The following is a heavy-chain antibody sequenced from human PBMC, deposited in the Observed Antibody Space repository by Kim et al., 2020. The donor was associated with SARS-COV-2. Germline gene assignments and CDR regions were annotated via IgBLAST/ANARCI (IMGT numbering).Heavy chain of an antibody. CDR1: GGSISSSSYY. CDR2: IYYSGST. V-gene: IGHV4-39*01. CDR3: ARLGGYDFWSGRQIDY. J-gene: IGHJ4*02. Sequence: SETLSLTCTVSGGSISSSSYYWGWIRQPPGKGLEWIGSIYYSGSTYYNPSLKSRVTISVDTSKNQFSLKLSYVTAADTAVYYCARLGGYDFWSGRQIDYWGQGTLVTVSS. D-gene: IGHD3-3*01.